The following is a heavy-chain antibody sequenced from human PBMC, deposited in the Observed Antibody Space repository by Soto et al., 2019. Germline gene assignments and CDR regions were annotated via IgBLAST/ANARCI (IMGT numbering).Heavy chain of an antibody. D-gene: IGHD5-12*01. J-gene: IGHJ6*02. CDR1: GFTFSSYS. Sequence: GGSLRLSCAASGFTFSSYSMNWVRQAPGKGLEWVSYISSSSSTIYYADSVKGRFTISRDNAKNSLYLQMNSLRDEDTAVYYCARDEEVGKYSGYDRAGYYGMDVWGQGTTVTVSS. CDR2: ISSSSSTI. CDR3: ARDEEVGKYSGYDRAGYYGMDV. V-gene: IGHV3-48*02.